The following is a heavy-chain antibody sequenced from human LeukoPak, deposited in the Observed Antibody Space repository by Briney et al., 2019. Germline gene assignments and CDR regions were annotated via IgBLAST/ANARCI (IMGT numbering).Heavy chain of an antibody. J-gene: IGHJ5*02. Sequence: GGSLRLSCAASGFTFSSYAMHWVRQAPGKGLEWVAVIWSDGSNKYYTDSVKGRFAISRDNSKNTLYLQMSSLRAEDTAVYYCARGWAVAGNPNWFDPWGQGTLVTVSS. CDR3: ARGWAVAGNPNWFDP. CDR2: IWSDGSNK. CDR1: GFTFSSYA. D-gene: IGHD6-19*01. V-gene: IGHV3-33*08.